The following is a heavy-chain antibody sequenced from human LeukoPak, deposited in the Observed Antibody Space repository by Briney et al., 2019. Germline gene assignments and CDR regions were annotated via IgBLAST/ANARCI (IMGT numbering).Heavy chain of an antibody. J-gene: IGHJ4*02. CDR3: ARANGQLWTTPDY. Sequence: GGSLRLSCAVSGFTSSSYALSWVRQAPGKGLEWVAVISYDGSKKYSAESVKGRFTISRDNSKNTLYLQMNSLRPEDTAVYFCARANGQLWTTPDYWGQGTLVTISS. D-gene: IGHD5-18*01. CDR2: ISYDGSKK. V-gene: IGHV3-30*03. CDR1: GFTSSSYA.